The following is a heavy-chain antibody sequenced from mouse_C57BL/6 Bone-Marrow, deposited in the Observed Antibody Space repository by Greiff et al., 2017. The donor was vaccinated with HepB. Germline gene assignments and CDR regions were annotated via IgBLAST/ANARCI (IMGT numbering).Heavy chain of an antibody. V-gene: IGHV1-15*01. CDR1: GFTFTDYD. CDR2: IDPETGGT. J-gene: IGHJ2*01. CDR3: TRNPITTVVATVDY. D-gene: IGHD1-1*01. Sequence: VQLVESGAELVRPGASVTLSCKASGFTFTDYDMHWVKQTPVHGLEWIGAIDPETGGTAYNQKFKGKAILTADKASSTAYMELRSLTSEDSAVYYCTRNPITTVVATVDYWGQGTTLTVSS.